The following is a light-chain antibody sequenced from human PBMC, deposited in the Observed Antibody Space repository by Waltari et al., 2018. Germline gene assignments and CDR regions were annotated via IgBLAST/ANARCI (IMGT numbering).Light chain of an antibody. V-gene: IGLV2-23*01. CDR3: CSYAGSGPWV. CDR2: GG. CDR1: ATDVGTYKR. Sequence: QFALPQPPSVSVSPGQSVPIPCTDTATDVGTYKRVSWYQQHPGKAPKLSLSGGSSRFSGSKSGNTASLTISGLQAEDEAHYYCCSYAGSGPWVFGGGTKLTVL. J-gene: IGLJ3*02.